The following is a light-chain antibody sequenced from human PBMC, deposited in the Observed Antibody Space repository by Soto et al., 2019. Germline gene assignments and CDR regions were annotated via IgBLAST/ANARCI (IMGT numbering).Light chain of an antibody. CDR2: GAS. CDR3: QQSGT. Sequence: EIVLAQSPGTLSLSAGERATLSCRASQSISSNYLAWYQHKFGQAPRLLIYGASSRARGIPDRFSGSGSGTDFTLTITRLEPEDFAVYYCQQSGTFGQGNKVEIK. J-gene: IGKJ1*01. CDR1: QSISSNY. V-gene: IGKV3-20*01.